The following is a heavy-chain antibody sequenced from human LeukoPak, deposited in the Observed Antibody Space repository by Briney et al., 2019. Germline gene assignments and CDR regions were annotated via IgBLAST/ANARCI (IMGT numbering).Heavy chain of an antibody. Sequence: GGSLRLSCAASGFTFSSYAMSWVRQAPWKGLEWVSAISGSGGSTYYADSVKGRFTISRDNSKNTLYLQMNSLRAEDTAVYYCAKDVGVGHYYYGMDVWGQGTTVTVSS. CDR2: ISGSGGST. CDR3: AKDVGVGHYYYGMDV. V-gene: IGHV3-23*01. D-gene: IGHD2-21*01. J-gene: IGHJ6*02. CDR1: GFTFSSYA.